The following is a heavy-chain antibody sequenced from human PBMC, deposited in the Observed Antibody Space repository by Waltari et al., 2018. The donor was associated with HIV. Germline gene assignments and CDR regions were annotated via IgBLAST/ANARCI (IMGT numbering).Heavy chain of an antibody. J-gene: IGHJ3*02. D-gene: IGHD4-17*01. V-gene: IGHV3-30*18. CDR2: ISYDGSNK. Sequence: QVQLVESGGGVVQLGRSLRLSCAASGFTFSSEGLHGVRQAPGKGREWVAVISYDGSNKYYADSVKGRFTISRDNSKNTLYLQMNSLRAEDTAVYYCAKDYGDHGAFDIWGQGTMVTVSS. CDR3: AKDYGDHGAFDI. CDR1: GFTFSSEG.